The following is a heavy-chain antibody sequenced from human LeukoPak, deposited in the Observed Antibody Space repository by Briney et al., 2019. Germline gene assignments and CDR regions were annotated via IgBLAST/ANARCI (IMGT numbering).Heavy chain of an antibody. Sequence: ASVKVSCKASGYTFTGYYIHWVRQAPGQGLEWMGIINPSGGSTTYAQKSQGRVTMTRDMSTSTVYMELSSLRSEDTAVYYCARKYCSGGSCYFDYWGQGTLVTVSS. D-gene: IGHD2-15*01. J-gene: IGHJ4*02. CDR2: INPSGGST. V-gene: IGHV1-46*01. CDR3: ARKYCSGGSCYFDY. CDR1: GYTFTGYY.